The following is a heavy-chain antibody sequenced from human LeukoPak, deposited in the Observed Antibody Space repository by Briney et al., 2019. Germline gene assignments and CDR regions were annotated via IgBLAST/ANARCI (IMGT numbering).Heavy chain of an antibody. J-gene: IGHJ4*02. V-gene: IGHV5-51*01. D-gene: IGHD1-26*01. CDR1: RYSFTNCW. CDR2: IYPGDSDT. Sequence: GESLKISCKGSRYSFTNCWIAWVRQVPGKGLEWMGIIYPGDSDTRYSPSFQGQVTISADKSITTAYLQWSSLKASDTAMYYCTQGAVRYYFDYWGQGALVTVSS. CDR3: TQGAVRYYFDY.